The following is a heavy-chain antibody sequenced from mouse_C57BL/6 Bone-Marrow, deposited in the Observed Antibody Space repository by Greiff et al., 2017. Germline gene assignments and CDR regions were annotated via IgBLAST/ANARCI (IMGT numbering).Heavy chain of an antibody. D-gene: IGHD1-1*01. Sequence: VKLVESGPGLVAPSQSLSITCTVSGFSLTSYAISWVRQPPGKGLEWLGVIWPGGGTNSNSALTSRLSISKDNSKSEVFLKMNSLQTDDTARYYCARFYYGSPFAYWGQGTLVTVSA. V-gene: IGHV2-9-1*01. CDR2: IWPGGGT. CDR1: GFSLTSYA. CDR3: ARFYYGSPFAY. J-gene: IGHJ3*01.